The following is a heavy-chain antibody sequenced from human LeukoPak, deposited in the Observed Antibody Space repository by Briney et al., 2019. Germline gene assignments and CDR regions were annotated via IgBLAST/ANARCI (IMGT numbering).Heavy chain of an antibody. J-gene: IGHJ4*02. CDR2: INTYTGTP. CDR1: GYTFSSYT. Sequence: ASVKVSCKASGYTFSSYTLSWLRQAPGQGLEWMEWINTYTGTPTYAQGFTGRFVFSLDSSVSTAYLQINSLKAEDIAVYYCVRQYSGYESLYFDSWGQGTLVTVSS. D-gene: IGHD5-12*01. V-gene: IGHV7-4-1*02. CDR3: VRQYSGYESLYFDS.